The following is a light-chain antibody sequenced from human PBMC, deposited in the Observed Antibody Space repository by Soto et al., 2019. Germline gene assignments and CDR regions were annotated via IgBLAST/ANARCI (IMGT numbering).Light chain of an antibody. Sequence: DIVMTQSPLSLRVAPGEPASISCRSSQSLLHSNGYNYLDWYLKKPGQSPQLLIYLGSNRASGVPDRFSGSGSGTDFTLKISRVEAEDVGVYYCMQALQTRTFGQGTKVDIK. CDR3: MQALQTRT. CDR1: QSLLHSNGYNY. CDR2: LGS. J-gene: IGKJ1*01. V-gene: IGKV2-28*01.